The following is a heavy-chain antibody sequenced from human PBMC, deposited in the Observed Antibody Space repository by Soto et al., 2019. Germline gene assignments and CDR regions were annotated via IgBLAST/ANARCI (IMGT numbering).Heavy chain of an antibody. J-gene: IGHJ4*01. CDR2: IYYSGST. V-gene: IGHV4-59*01. CDR1: GGSISSYY. Sequence: PSETLSLTCTVSGGSISSYYWSWIRQPPGKGLEWVGYIYYSGSTNYNPSLKTRVTISVDTSKNQFSLKLTSVTAADTAVYYCARAYDFWRGYFAYWGHGTLVTVSS. CDR3: ARAYDFWRGYFAY. D-gene: IGHD3-3*01.